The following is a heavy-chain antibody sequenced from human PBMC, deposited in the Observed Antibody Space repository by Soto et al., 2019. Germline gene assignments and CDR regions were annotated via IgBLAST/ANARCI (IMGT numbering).Heavy chain of an antibody. CDR2: INAYNGNT. CDR3: AMVDVYVTPSPQDV. CDR1: GGTFSTST. Sequence: GASVKVSCKASGGTFSTSTFTWVRQAPGQGLEWMGWINAYNGNTNYAQNLQGRVTLTTDTSTSTAYMELRSLRSNDTAVYYCAMVDVYVTPSPQDVWGQGTTVTVSS. J-gene: IGHJ6*02. V-gene: IGHV1-18*04. D-gene: IGHD3-16*01.